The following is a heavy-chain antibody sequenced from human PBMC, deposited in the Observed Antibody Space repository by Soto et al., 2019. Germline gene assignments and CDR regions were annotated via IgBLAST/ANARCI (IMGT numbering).Heavy chain of an antibody. J-gene: IGHJ4*02. D-gene: IGHD3-9*01. CDR1: GYSFTSYW. V-gene: IGHV5-51*01. Sequence: PGESLKISCKGSGYSFTSYWIGWVRQMPGKGLEWMGIIYPGDSDTRYSPSFQGQVTISADKSISTAYLQWSSLKASDTAMYYCARHLGGHFDWLSPREWGQGTLVTVSS. CDR2: IYPGDSDT. CDR3: ARHLGGHFDWLSPRE.